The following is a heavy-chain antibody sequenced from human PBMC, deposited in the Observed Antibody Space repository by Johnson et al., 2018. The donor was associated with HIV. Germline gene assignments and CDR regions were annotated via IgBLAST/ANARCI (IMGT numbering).Heavy chain of an antibody. V-gene: IGHV3-7*01. J-gene: IGHJ3*02. CDR3: ARTVGAKEQGAFDI. CDR1: EFSFGNYW. Sequence: VQLVESGGGLVQPGGSLRLSCAASEFSFGNYWMTWVRQAPGKGLEWVANIKQDGSERYYVDSVEGRFAISRDNAKNTLYLQLNSLRAEETAVYYCARTVGAKEQGAFDIWGQGTMVTVSS. CDR2: IKQDGSER. D-gene: IGHD1-26*01.